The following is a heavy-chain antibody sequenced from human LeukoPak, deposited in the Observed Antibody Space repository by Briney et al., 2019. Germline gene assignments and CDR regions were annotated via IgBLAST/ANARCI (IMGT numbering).Heavy chain of an antibody. CDR3: TTESETYYDILTGYYVTIDY. Sequence: GGSLRLSCAASGFTFSNAWMSWVRQAPGKGLEWVGRIKSRTDGGTTDYAAPVKGRFTISRDDSKNTLYLQMNSLKTEDTAVYYCTTESETYYDILTGYYVTIDYWGQGTLVTVSS. J-gene: IGHJ4*02. D-gene: IGHD3-9*01. CDR1: GFTFSNAW. CDR2: IKSRTDGGTT. V-gene: IGHV3-15*01.